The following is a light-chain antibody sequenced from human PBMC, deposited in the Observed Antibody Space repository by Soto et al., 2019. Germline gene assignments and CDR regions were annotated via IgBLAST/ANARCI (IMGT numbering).Light chain of an antibody. J-gene: IGLJ1*01. Sequence: QSALTQPASVSGSPGQSITISCTGTSSDIGAYDYVSWYQQHPGRAPELMIFDVSNRPSGVSNRFSGSKSGNTASLTISGLQAEDEADYFCSSYAPDSTYVFGAGTKLTVL. CDR1: SSDIGAYDY. V-gene: IGLV2-14*03. CDR2: DVS. CDR3: SSYAPDSTYV.